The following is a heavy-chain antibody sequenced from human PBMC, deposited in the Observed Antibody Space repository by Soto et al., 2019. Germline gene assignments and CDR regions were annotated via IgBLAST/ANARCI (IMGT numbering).Heavy chain of an antibody. CDR2: IWYDGSNK. J-gene: IGHJ5*02. CDR1: GFTFSSYG. D-gene: IGHD5-18*01. V-gene: IGHV3-33*01. CDR3: ATLFPVDTAMQGDP. Sequence: PGGSLRLSCAASGFTFSSYGMHWVRQAPGKGLEWVAVIWYDGSNKYYADSVKGRFTISRDNSKNTLYLQMNSLRAEDTAVYYCATLFPVDTAMQGDPWGQGTLVTVSS.